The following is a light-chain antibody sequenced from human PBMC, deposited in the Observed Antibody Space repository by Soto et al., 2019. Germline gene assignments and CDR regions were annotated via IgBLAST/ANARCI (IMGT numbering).Light chain of an antibody. Sequence: ETVLTQSPGTLSSSPGETATLSCRASQRVSSKYVTWYQQRPGQAPRLLAFGPSTRATGVPDRFSGSGSGTDFTLTINRLEPEDFAVYYCQQFGGTPPVTFGQGTRLEIK. J-gene: IGKJ5*01. V-gene: IGKV3-20*01. CDR2: GPS. CDR3: QQFGGTPPVT. CDR1: QRVSSKY.